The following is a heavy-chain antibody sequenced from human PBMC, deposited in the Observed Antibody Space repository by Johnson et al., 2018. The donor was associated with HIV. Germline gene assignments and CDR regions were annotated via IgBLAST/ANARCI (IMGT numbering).Heavy chain of an antibody. D-gene: IGHD6-13*01. Sequence: VQLVESGGGLVKPGGSLRLSCAASGFTFSNAWMSWVRQAPGKGLEWVGRIKSKTDGGTTDYAAPVKGRFTISRDDSKNTLYLQMNNLRAEETAVYYCARAEYSSSWSNAFDIWGQGTMVTVSS. CDR3: ARAEYSSSWSNAFDI. V-gene: IGHV3-15*01. CDR2: IKSKTDGGTT. J-gene: IGHJ3*02. CDR1: GFTFSNAW.